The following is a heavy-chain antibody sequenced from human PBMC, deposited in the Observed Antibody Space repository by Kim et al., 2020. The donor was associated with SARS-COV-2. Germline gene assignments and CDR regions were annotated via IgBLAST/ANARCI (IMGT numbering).Heavy chain of an antibody. Sequence: GGSLRLSCAASGFTFSSYAMTWVRQAPGTGLEWVSTINNNAGHISYADSVGGRFTISRDNSKDTVYLQMTSLRAEDTAVYYCALRIGPDYGVLYWYFNIWGRGTLVTVSS. CDR1: GFTFSSYA. CDR3: ALRIGPDYGVLYWYFNI. V-gene: IGHV3-23*01. D-gene: IGHD4-17*01. J-gene: IGHJ2*01. CDR2: INNNAGHI.